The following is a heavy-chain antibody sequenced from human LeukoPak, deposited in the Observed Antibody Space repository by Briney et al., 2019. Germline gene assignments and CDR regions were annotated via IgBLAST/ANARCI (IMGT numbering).Heavy chain of an antibody. CDR1: GGTFSSYA. Sequence: SVKVSCKASGGTFSSYAISWVRQAPGQGLEWMGGIIPIFGTANYAQKFQGRVTITTDESTSTAYMELSSLRSEDTAVYYCARALPQLEGSSAFDIWGQGTMVTVSS. CDR3: ARALPQLEGSSAFDI. D-gene: IGHD6-6*01. J-gene: IGHJ3*02. CDR2: IIPIFGTA. V-gene: IGHV1-69*05.